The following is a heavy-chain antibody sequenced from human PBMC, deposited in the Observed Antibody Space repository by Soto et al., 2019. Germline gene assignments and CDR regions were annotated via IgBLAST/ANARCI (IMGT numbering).Heavy chain of an antibody. J-gene: IGHJ6*02. V-gene: IGHV4-34*01. CDR2: INHSGST. CDR3: ARQKVAYYYYGMDV. CDR1: GGSFSGYY. Sequence: PSETLSLTCAVYGGSFSGYYWSWIRQPPGKGLEWIGEINHSGSTNYNPSLKSRVTISVDTSKNQFSLKLSSVTAADTAVYYCARQKVAYYYYGMDVWGQGTTVTVSS.